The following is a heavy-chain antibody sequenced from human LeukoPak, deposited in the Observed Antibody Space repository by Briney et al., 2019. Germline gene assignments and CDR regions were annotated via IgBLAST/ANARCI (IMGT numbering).Heavy chain of an antibody. Sequence: GGSLILSCAASGFTFSSYWMHWVRQAPGKGLVWASRIKSDGSTRYADSVKGRFTISRDNAKNTVSLQMNSLRAEDTGVYYCARAPSEIGGYYPEYFRHWGQGTLVTVSP. D-gene: IGHD3-22*01. V-gene: IGHV3-74*01. J-gene: IGHJ1*01. CDR1: GFTFSSYW. CDR3: ARAPSEIGGYYPEYFRH. CDR2: IKSDGST.